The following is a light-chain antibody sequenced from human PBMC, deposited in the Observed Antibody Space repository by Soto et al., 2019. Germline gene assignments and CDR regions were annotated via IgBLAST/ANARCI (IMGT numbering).Light chain of an antibody. CDR2: LGS. CDR3: VQALQTPLT. Sequence: DIVMTQSPLSLPVTPGEPASISCRSSQSLLHYNGHNFLNWYLQKPGQSPQALIYLGSNRASGVPDRFSGSGSGTDFTLKISRVEAEDVGVYYCVQALQTPLTFGQGTRREIK. J-gene: IGKJ5*01. CDR1: QSLLHYNGHNF. V-gene: IGKV2-28*01.